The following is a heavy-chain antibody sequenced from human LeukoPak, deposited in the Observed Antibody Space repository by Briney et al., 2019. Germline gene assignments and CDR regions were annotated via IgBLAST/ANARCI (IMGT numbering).Heavy chain of an antibody. D-gene: IGHD6-19*01. CDR3: ARDGYSSGWYIFQH. Sequence: SETLSLTCSVSGGSISSYYWSWIRQPAGKGLEWIGHVYSSGKYIYSPSLKSRVTMSVDTSKNQVFLKLSSVTAADTAMYYCARDGYSSGWYIFQHWGQGTLVSVPS. CDR1: GGSISSYY. CDR2: VYSSGKY. V-gene: IGHV4-4*07. J-gene: IGHJ1*01.